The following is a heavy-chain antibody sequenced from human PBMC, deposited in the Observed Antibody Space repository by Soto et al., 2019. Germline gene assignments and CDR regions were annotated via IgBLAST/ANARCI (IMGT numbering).Heavy chain of an antibody. CDR2: INHSGST. CDR1: GGSFSGYY. Sequence: QVQLQQWGAGLLKPSETLSLTCAVYGGSFSGYYWSWIRQPPGKGLEWIGEINHSGSTNYNPSIKSRVAISVDTTKNQFSLKLSSVTAADTDVYYCARGHHYYDSSGYFFDIWGQGTMVTVSS. V-gene: IGHV4-34*01. J-gene: IGHJ3*02. D-gene: IGHD3-22*01. CDR3: ARGHHYYDSSGYFFDI.